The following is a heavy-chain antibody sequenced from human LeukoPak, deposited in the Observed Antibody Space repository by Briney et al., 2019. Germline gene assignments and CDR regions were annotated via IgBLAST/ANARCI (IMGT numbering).Heavy chain of an antibody. D-gene: IGHD2-21*01. CDR3: AKDIQRLLFLGMDV. V-gene: IGHV3-9*01. J-gene: IGHJ6*02. Sequence: GGSLRLSCAASGFTFSSYWMSWVRQAPGKGLEWVSGISWNSGSIGYADSVKGRFTISRDNAKNSLYLQMNSLRAEDTALYYCAKDIQRLLFLGMDVWGQGTTVTVSS. CDR2: ISWNSGSI. CDR1: GFTFSSYW.